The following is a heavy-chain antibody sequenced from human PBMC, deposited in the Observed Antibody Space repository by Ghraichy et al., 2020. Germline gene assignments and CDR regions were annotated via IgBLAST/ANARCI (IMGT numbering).Heavy chain of an antibody. CDR1: GFTFSDHY. CDR2: TRNKANSYTT. V-gene: IGHV3-72*01. Sequence: GGSLRLSCAASGFTFSDHYMDWVRQAPGKGLEWVGRTRNKANSYTTEYAASVKGRFTISRDDSKNSLYLQMNSLKTEDTAVYYCARAALRVGATTWYYFDYWGQGTLVIVSS. D-gene: IGHD1-26*01. J-gene: IGHJ4*02. CDR3: ARAALRVGATTWYYFDY.